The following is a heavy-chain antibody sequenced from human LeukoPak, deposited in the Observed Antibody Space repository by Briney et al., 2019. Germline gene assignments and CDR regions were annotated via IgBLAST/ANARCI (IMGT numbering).Heavy chain of an antibody. CDR1: GGSISSYY. Sequence: PSETLSLTCTVSGGSISSYYWCWIRQPPGKGLEWIGYIYYSGSTNYNPSLKSRVTISVDTSKNQFSLKLSSVTAADTAVYYCARTSIAAAGTLPYNWFDPWGQGTLVTVSS. D-gene: IGHD6-13*01. CDR3: ARTSIAAAGTLPYNWFDP. J-gene: IGHJ5*02. CDR2: IYYSGST. V-gene: IGHV4-59*01.